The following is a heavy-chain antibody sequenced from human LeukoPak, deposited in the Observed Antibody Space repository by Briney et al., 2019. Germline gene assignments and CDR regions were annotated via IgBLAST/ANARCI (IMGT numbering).Heavy chain of an antibody. Sequence: ASVKDTFKTSGYTFTNYGLSWLRQAPGQGLAWMGWISGYNGNTNYAQKLQGRVTMTTDTSTSTAYMELRSLRSDDTAVYYCASALRTGDNYFDYWGQGTLVTVSS. V-gene: IGHV1-18*01. CDR1: GYTFTNYG. CDR3: ASALRTGDNYFDY. J-gene: IGHJ4*02. CDR2: ISGYNGNT. D-gene: IGHD1-1*01.